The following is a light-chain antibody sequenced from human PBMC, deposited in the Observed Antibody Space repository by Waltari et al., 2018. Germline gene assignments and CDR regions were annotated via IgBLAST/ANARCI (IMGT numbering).Light chain of an antibody. CDR3: HLWDGLLDHVV. Sequence: SYILTQPPSVSVAPGQAASITCGGADIGGRSVHWDQQRPGQAPILIVFDDSDRPSGIPGRFSGSRSGNTATLTISRVEAGDEADYFCHLWDGLLDHVVFGGGTKLTVL. V-gene: IGLV3-21*02. J-gene: IGLJ2*01. CDR2: DDS. CDR1: DIGGRS.